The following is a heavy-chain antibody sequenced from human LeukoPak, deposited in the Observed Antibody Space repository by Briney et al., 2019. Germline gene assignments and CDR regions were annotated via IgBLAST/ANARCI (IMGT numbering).Heavy chain of an antibody. CDR2: IRGSGVTT. Sequence: GGSLRLSCEGSGFTFSTSWMHWVRQAPGKGLEWVSAIRGSGVTTYYADSVKGRFTISRDNSRTTLYLLMNSLRAEDTAVYYCAKDAAANVDYPYYFDYWGQGALVTVSS. V-gene: IGHV3-23*01. CDR1: GFTFSTSW. J-gene: IGHJ4*02. D-gene: IGHD4-11*01. CDR3: AKDAAANVDYPYYFDY.